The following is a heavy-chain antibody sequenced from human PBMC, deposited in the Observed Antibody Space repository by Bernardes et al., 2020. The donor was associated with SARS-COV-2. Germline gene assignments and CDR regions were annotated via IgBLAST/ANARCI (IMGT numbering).Heavy chain of an antibody. CDR3: ARRYSGYDMFNWFDS. CDR1: GASISSNNYY. V-gene: IGHV4-39*01. D-gene: IGHD5-12*01. Sequence: SETLSLTCAVSGASISSNNYYWAWIRQSPGKGLEWIGTIYYTKTIYYNPSLKSRVTIFVDTSKNQLSLSLSSVTAADTAVYYCARRYSGYDMFNWFDSWGQGAQITVSS. J-gene: IGHJ5*01. CDR2: IYYTKTI.